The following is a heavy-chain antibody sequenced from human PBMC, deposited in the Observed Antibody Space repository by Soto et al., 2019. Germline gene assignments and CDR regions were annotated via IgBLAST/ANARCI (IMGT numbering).Heavy chain of an antibody. J-gene: IGHJ3*02. Sequence: EVQLVESGGGLVQPGGSLRLSCAASGFTVSSYYMAWVRQAPGKGLEWVSVIYSGDATYYADSVKGRFTISRDNSKNTVYLQMNSLRAADTAVFYCARDPGYCTASSCDSAFDIWGQGTMGTVAS. V-gene: IGHV3-66*01. CDR2: IYSGDAT. CDR3: ARDPGYCTASSCDSAFDI. D-gene: IGHD2-8*02. CDR1: GFTVSSYY.